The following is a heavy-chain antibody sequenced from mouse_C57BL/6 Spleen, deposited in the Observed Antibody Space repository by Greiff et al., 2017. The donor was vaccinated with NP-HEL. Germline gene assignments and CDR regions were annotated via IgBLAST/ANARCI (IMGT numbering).Heavy chain of an antibody. V-gene: IGHV1-62-2*01. J-gene: IGHJ3*01. CDR1: GYTFTEYT. CDR3: ARHGCLTVSWFAD. CDR2: IYPGGGSI. Sequence: QVQLQQSGAELVKPGASVKLSCKASGYTFTEYTIHWVKQRSGQGLEWIGWIYPGGGSIKYNEKFKDKATLTADKSSSTAYMQLSRLTSEDSAVYVCARHGCLTVSWFADWGKGTLVTVSA. D-gene: IGHD4-1*01.